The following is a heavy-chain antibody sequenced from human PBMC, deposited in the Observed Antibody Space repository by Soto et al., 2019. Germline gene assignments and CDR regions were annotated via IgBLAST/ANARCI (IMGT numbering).Heavy chain of an antibody. Sequence: ASVKVSCKASGYTFTSYGFSWVRQAPGHGLEWMGWINAQNGDTNYAQKFQGRATLTTDTSTTTAYMELRNLRSDDTAVYYCARQRHSHYDFSYPNFDPWGQGTLVTVSS. D-gene: IGHD3-3*01. CDR3: ARQRHSHYDFSYPNFDP. V-gene: IGHV1-18*01. CDR1: GYTFTSYG. J-gene: IGHJ5*02. CDR2: INAQNGDT.